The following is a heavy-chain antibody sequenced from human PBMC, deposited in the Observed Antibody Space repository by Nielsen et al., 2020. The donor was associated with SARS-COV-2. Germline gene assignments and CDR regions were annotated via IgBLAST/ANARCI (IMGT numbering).Heavy chain of an antibody. CDR1: RFTFSNYA. CDR3: AKDPNDSTGYYIFES. Sequence: LSLTCVASRFTFSNYAMSWVRQAPGKGLEWVSAVSVRGDSTYYADSVKGRFTISRDNSRNTLYLQMNSLRVEDAAVYYCAKDPNDSTGYYIFESWGQGTLVTVSS. J-gene: IGHJ4*02. V-gene: IGHV3-23*01. CDR2: VSVRGDST. D-gene: IGHD3-22*01.